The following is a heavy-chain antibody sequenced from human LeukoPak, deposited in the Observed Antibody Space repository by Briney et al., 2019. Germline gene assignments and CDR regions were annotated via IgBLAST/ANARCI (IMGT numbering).Heavy chain of an antibody. Sequence: PGGSLRLSCAASGFTFSSYWMHWVRQAPGKGLEWVSAISGSGGSTYYADSVKGRFTISRDNSKNTLYLQMNSLRAEDTAVYYCATKSSGSYYTKPERVYWGQGTLVTVSS. CDR1: GFTFSSYW. V-gene: IGHV3-23*01. D-gene: IGHD3-10*01. CDR2: ISGSGGST. J-gene: IGHJ4*02. CDR3: ATKSSGSYYTKPERVY.